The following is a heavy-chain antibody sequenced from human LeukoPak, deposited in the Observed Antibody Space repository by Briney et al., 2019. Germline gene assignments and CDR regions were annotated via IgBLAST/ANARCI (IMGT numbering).Heavy chain of an antibody. CDR2: INPSGSTT. J-gene: IGHJ4*02. CDR1: GYTFTSYF. CDR3: ARPSGPGRPFDY. V-gene: IGHV1-46*01. Sequence: ASVKVSCKASGYTFTSYFMHWVRQAPGQGLEWLGMINPSGSTTTYAQKFQGRVTMTRDTSTSTVYMELSSLRSEDTAVYYCARPSGPGRPFDYWGQGTLVTVSS. D-gene: IGHD6-6*01.